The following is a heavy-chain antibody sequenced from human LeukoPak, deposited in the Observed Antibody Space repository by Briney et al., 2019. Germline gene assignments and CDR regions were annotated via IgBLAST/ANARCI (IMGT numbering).Heavy chain of an antibody. CDR1: GGTFSSYA. V-gene: IGHV1-2*02. D-gene: IGHD1-26*01. Sequence: GASVKVSCKASGGTFSSYAISWVRQAPGQGLEWMGWINPNSGGTNYAQKFQGRVTMTRDTSISTAYMELSRLRSDDTAVYYCARISGSYGFDYWGQGTPVTVSS. CDR2: INPNSGGT. CDR3: ARISGSYGFDY. J-gene: IGHJ4*02.